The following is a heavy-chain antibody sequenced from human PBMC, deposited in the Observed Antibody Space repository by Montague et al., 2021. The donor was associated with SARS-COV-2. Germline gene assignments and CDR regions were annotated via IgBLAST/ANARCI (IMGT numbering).Heavy chain of an antibody. CDR1: IGSISSGSYY. V-gene: IGHV4-61*02. CDR2: ICTSGST. Sequence: TLSLTCTVSIGSISSGSYYWSWIRQPAGKGLEWIGRICTSGSTNYNPSLKSRVTISVDTSKNQFSLKLSSVTAADTAVYYCARDGYSSGWNGLHWFDPWGQGTLVTVSS. J-gene: IGHJ5*02. CDR3: ARDGYSSGWNGLHWFDP. D-gene: IGHD6-25*01.